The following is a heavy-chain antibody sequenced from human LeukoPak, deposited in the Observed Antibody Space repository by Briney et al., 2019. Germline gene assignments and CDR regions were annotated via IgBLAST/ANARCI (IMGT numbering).Heavy chain of an antibody. V-gene: IGHV3-33*01. CDR1: GFTLKTYG. CDR2: IWYDGGNI. J-gene: IGHJ5*02. D-gene: IGHD2-15*01. Sequence: PGGSLRLSCVASGFTLKTYGMHWVRQVPGKGLEWVAVIWYDGGNIYYADSVKGRFIISRDNSKNTLYLQMNSLRAEDTAVYYCARDYCSGGSCYYFNWFDPWGQGTLVTVSS. CDR3: ARDYCSGGSCYYFNWFDP.